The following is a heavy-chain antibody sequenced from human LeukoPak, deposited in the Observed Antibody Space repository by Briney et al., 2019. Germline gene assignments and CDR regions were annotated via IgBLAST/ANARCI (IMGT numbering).Heavy chain of an antibody. CDR2: INPNSGGT. V-gene: IGHV1-2*02. Sequence: ASVKVSCKASGYTFTGYYMHWVRQAPGQGLEWMGWINPNSGGTNYAQKFQGRVTMTRDTSISTAYMELSGLRSDDTAVYYCARAESFRRNDVFGYWGQGTLVTVSS. D-gene: IGHD1-1*01. J-gene: IGHJ4*02. CDR1: GYTFTGYY. CDR3: ARAESFRRNDVFGY.